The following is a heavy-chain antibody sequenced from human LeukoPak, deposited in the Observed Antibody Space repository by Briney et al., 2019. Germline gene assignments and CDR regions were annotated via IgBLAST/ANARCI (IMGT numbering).Heavy chain of an antibody. Sequence: SETLSLTCAVYGGSFSGYYWSWIRQPPGKGLEWIGEINHSGSTNYNPSLKSRVTISVDTSKNQFSLKLSSVTAADTVVYYCARSLGTSQNYYYYMDVWGKGTTVTVSS. J-gene: IGHJ6*03. CDR2: INHSGST. CDR3: ARSLGTSQNYYYYMDV. V-gene: IGHV4-34*01. CDR1: GGSFSGYY. D-gene: IGHD2-2*01.